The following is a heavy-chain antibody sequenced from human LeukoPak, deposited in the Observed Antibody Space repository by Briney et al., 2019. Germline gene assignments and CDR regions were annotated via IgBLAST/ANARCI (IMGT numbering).Heavy chain of an antibody. CDR2: IYYSGST. J-gene: IGHJ3*02. CDR3: ASTAVYCSGGSCSGRLPANIDI. Sequence: SETLSLTCTVSGGSIRSGGYYWSWIRQHPGKGLEWIGYIYYSGSTYYNPSLKSRVTISVDTSKNQFSLKLSSVTAADTAVYYCASTAVYCSGGSCSGRLPANIDIWGQGTMVTVSS. V-gene: IGHV4-31*03. D-gene: IGHD2-15*01. CDR1: GGSIRSGGYY.